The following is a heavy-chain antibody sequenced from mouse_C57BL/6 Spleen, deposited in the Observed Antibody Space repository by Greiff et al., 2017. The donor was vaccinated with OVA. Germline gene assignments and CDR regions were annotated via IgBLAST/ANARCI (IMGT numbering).Heavy chain of an antibody. J-gene: IGHJ4*01. Sequence: EVQVVESGGGLVQPGGSLKLSCAASGFTFSDYGMAWVRQAPRKGPEWVAFISNLAYSIYYADTVTGRFTISRENAKNTLYLEMSSLRSEDTAMYYCARSYGYDGYAMDYWGQGTSVTVSS. D-gene: IGHD2-2*01. V-gene: IGHV5-15*01. CDR2: ISNLAYSI. CDR3: ARSYGYDGYAMDY. CDR1: GFTFSDYG.